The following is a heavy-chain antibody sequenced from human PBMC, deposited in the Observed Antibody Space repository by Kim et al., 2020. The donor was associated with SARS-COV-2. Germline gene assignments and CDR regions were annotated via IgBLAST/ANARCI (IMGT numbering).Heavy chain of an antibody. CDR3: PREGGFSGWTQDGMDA. CDR1: GYTFTTYA. V-gene: IGHV1-3*01. D-gene: IGHD3-16*02. Sequence: ASVKVSCKASGYTFTTYAMHWVRQAPGQRPEWMGWINCGTGNTKYSQRFQDRITITRDTSASLAYMELRSLRSEDTGVYYFPREGGFSGWTQDGMDAWGQ. J-gene: IGHJ6*02. CDR2: INCGTGNT.